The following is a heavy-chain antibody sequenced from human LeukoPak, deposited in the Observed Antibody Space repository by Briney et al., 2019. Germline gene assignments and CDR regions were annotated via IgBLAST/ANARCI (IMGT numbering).Heavy chain of an antibody. J-gene: IGHJ5*02. CDR2: IYYSGST. CDR3: ARAGPAGGWFDP. D-gene: IGHD3-16*01. Sequence: GSLRLSCAASGFTFSSYAMNWVRQASGKGLEWIGFIYYSGSTNYNPSLKSRVTISVDTSKNQFSLKLSSVTAADTAVYFCARAGPAGGWFDPWGQGTLVTVSS. CDR1: GFTFSSYA. V-gene: IGHV4-59*01.